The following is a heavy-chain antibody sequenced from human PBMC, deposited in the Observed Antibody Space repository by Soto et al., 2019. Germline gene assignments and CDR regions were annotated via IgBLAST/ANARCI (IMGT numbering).Heavy chain of an antibody. J-gene: IGHJ5*02. V-gene: IGHV4-59*01. CDR3: ARPHGGSSGWDNWFDP. CDR1: GGSISSYY. D-gene: IGHD6-25*01. Sequence: QVQLQESGPGLVKPSETLSLTCTVSGGSISSYYWSWIRQPPGKGLEWIGYIYYSGSTNYNPSLKSRVTLSVDTSNNQFSLKLSSVTASYTAVYYCARPHGGSSGWDNWFDPWGQGTLVTVSS. CDR2: IYYSGST.